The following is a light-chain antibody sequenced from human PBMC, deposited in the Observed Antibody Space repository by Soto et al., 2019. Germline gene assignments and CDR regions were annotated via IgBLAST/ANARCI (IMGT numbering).Light chain of an antibody. CDR3: QQRSSWPRT. J-gene: IGKJ1*01. V-gene: IGKV3-11*01. Sequence: IVWTHSPGTLSLSPGERATLSCRASQSVSSYLAWYQQKPGQAPRLLIYDASNRATGIPARFSGSGSGTDFTLTISSLEPEDFALYYCQQRSSWPRTFGQGTKVDIK. CDR2: DAS. CDR1: QSVSSY.